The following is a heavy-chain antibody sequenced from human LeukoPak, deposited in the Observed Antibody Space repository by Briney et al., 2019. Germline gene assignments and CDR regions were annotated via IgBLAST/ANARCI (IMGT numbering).Heavy chain of an antibody. V-gene: IGHV4-34*01. D-gene: IGHD5-18*01. Sequence: PSETLSLTCAVYGGSFSGYYWSWIRQPPGKGLEWFGEINHSGSTNYNPSLKSRVTISVDTSKNQFSLKLSSVTAADTAVYYCARRSNRLRGYSYGYWGQGTLVTVSS. CDR3: ARRSNRLRGYSYGY. CDR1: GGSFSGYY. J-gene: IGHJ4*02. CDR2: INHSGST.